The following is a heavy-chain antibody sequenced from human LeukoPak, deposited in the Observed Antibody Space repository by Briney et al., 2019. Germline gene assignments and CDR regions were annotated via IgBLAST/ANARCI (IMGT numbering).Heavy chain of an antibody. J-gene: IGHJ3*02. CDR1: GFTFSSYA. CDR2: ISGSGGST. D-gene: IGHD6-6*01. CDR3: ARNRPSVGKYSSSPKGMGFDI. V-gene: IGHV3-23*01. Sequence: QSGGSLRLSCAASGFTFSSYAMSWVRQAPGKGLEWVSAISGSGGSTYYADSVKGRFTISRDNSKNTLYLQMNSLRAEDTAVYYCARNRPSVGKYSSSPKGMGFDIWGQGTMVTVSS.